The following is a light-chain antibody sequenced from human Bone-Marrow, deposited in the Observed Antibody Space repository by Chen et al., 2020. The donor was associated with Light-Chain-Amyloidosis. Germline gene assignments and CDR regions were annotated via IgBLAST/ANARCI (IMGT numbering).Light chain of an antibody. Sequence: QAVVTQEPSLTVSPGGTVTLTCRSSTGAVTSGHYPYWFQQKPGQAPRTLIYETKNRQSWTPARFSGSLLGGKAALTLSGAQPEDEAEYYCFLSYSGTQVVFGGGTKLTVL. CDR1: TGAVTSGHY. J-gene: IGLJ3*02. CDR3: FLSYSGTQVV. CDR2: ETK. V-gene: IGLV7-46*01.